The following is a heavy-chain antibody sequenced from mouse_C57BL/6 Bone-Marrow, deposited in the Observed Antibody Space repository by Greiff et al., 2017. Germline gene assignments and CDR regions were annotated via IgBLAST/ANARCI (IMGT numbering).Heavy chain of an antibody. D-gene: IGHD2-12*01. Sequence: QVQLQQPGAELVKPGASVTLSCKASGYTFTSYWMHWVKQRPGQGLEWIGMIHPNSGSTNYNEKFKSKATLTVDKSCSTAYMQLSSLTSEDSAVYYCARSYYSYDGAWFAYWGQGTLVTVSA. J-gene: IGHJ3*01. CDR1: GYTFTSYW. CDR3: ARSYYSYDGAWFAY. V-gene: IGHV1-64*01. CDR2: IHPNSGST.